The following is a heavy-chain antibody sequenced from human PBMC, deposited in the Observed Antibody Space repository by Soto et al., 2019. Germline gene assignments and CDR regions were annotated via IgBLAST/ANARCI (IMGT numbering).Heavy chain of an antibody. CDR2: ISAYNGNT. Sequence: ASVKVSCKASGYTFTSYGISWARQAPGQGLEWMGWISAYNGNTNYAQKLQGRVTMTTDTSTSTAYMELRSLRSDDTAVYYCARDRWAGPWGGMDVWGRGTTVTVSS. CDR1: GYTFTSYG. V-gene: IGHV1-18*01. D-gene: IGHD3-16*01. CDR3: ARDRWAGPWGGMDV. J-gene: IGHJ6*02.